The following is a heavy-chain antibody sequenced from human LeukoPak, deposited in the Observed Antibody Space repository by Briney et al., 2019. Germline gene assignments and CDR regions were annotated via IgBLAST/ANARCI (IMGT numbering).Heavy chain of an antibody. D-gene: IGHD1-26*01. J-gene: IGHJ4*02. CDR2: IKQDGSEK. V-gene: IGHV3-7*01. CDR3: ARDGWELGGNYFDY. Sequence: GGSLRLSCAASGFTFSSYWMSWVRQAPGKGLEWVANIKQDGSEKYYVDSVKGRFTISRDNAKNSLYLQMNSLRAEDTAVYYCARDGWELGGNYFDYWGQGTLVTVSS. CDR1: GFTFSSYW.